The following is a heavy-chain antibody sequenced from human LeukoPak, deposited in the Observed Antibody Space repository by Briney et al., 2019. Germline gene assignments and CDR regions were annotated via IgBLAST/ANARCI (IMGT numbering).Heavy chain of an antibody. J-gene: IGHJ4*02. V-gene: IGHV4-31*03. CDR3: ARRIPAAGHSSYYFDS. Sequence: SETLSLTCTVSGGSISSGDYYWSWIRQHPGKGLEWIGYIYYSGSTYYNPSLKSRVTISVDTSKNQFSLNLSSVTAADTAVYYCARRIPAAGHSSYYFDSWGQGALVTVSS. D-gene: IGHD6-13*01. CDR1: GGSISSGDYY. CDR2: IYYSGST.